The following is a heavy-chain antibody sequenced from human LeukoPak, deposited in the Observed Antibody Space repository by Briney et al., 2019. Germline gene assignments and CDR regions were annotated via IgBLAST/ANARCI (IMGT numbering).Heavy chain of an antibody. J-gene: IGHJ4*02. V-gene: IGHV3-23*01. CDR2: ISGSGGTT. D-gene: IGHD3-22*01. CDR1: GFTFSSYA. CDR3: AKGRLYYYDSSGQGIDY. Sequence: PGGSLRLSCAASGFTFSSYAMSWVRQAPGEGLEWVSGISGSGGTTYYAESVKGRFTISRDNSKNTLYLQMNSLRAEDTAVYYCAKGRLYYYDSSGQGIDYWGQGTLVTVSS.